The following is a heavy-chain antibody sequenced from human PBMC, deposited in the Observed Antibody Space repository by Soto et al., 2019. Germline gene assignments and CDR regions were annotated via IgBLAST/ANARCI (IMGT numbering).Heavy chain of an antibody. Sequence: VASVKVSCKASGYTFTSYYMHWVRQAPGQGLEWMGITNPSGGSTSYAQKFQGRVTMTRDTSTSTVYMELSSLRSEDTAVYYCARATLSGFGEHYGMDVWGQGTTVTVSS. CDR1: GYTFTSYY. CDR3: ARATLSGFGEHYGMDV. D-gene: IGHD3-10*01. CDR2: TNPSGGST. V-gene: IGHV1-46*01. J-gene: IGHJ6*02.